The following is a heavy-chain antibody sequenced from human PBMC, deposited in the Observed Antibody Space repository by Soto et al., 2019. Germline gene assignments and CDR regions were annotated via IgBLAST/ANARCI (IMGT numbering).Heavy chain of an antibody. D-gene: IGHD3-9*01. J-gene: IGHJ3*01. CDR3: ARRHYDILPGYSTDAFDF. CDR1: GGSISNHY. Sequence: QVQLQESGPGLVQPSETLSLTCTVSGGSISNHYWNWIRQPTGKGLEWIGYVYYSGRTKYNPALKSRVTISVDTSKNQVSLKLTSVTAADTAGYYCARRHYDILPGYSTDAFDFWGQGTLVTVSS. V-gene: IGHV4-59*11. CDR2: VYYSGRT.